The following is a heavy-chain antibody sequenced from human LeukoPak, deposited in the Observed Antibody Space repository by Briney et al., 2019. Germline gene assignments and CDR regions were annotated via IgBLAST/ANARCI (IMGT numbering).Heavy chain of an antibody. J-gene: IGHJ6*03. CDR3: ARFGFEYDVGSGIHFYYMDV. CDR1: GGSFSGFY. D-gene: IGHD3-10*01. Sequence: SETLSLTCGVSGGSFSGFYWSWIRHSPGKGLEWIGEINHSGNRKSNPSLKNRLTMSVDTSKKHISLNLTSVTAADTAVYYCARFGFEYDVGSGIHFYYMDVWGTGTTVTVSS. CDR2: INHSGNR. V-gene: IGHV4-34*01.